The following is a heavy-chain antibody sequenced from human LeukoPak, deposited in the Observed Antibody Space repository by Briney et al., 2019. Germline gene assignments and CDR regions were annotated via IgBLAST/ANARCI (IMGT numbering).Heavy chain of an antibody. CDR1: GFTFSSYL. D-gene: IGHD3-22*01. CDR2: ISFDGSNK. Sequence: PGGSLRLSCAASGFTFSSYLMHWVRQAPGKGLEWVAGISFDGSNKYYADSVKGRFTISRDNSKNTVFLQMSSLRTEDTAVYYCARVERRYYSDSSDYFTHDALDIWGQGTLVTVSS. V-gene: IGHV3-30-3*01. J-gene: IGHJ3*02. CDR3: ARVERRYYSDSSDYFTHDALDI.